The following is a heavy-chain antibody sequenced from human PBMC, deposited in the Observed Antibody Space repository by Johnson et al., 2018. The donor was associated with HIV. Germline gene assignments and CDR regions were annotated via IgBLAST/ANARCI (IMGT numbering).Heavy chain of an antibody. V-gene: IGHV3-30*03. CDR2: ISVDGYIK. CDR1: GFTFSRYW. D-gene: IGHD6-19*01. Sequence: QVQLVESGGGLVQPGGSLILSCAASGFTFSRYWMHWVRQAPGKGLVWVSGISVDGYIKYYADSVKGRFTISRDNSDNFLYLYMNGLRTDDTAVYYCVRGWHTSGRCDVFDIWGQGTTVIVSS. CDR3: VRGWHTSGRCDVFDI. J-gene: IGHJ3*02.